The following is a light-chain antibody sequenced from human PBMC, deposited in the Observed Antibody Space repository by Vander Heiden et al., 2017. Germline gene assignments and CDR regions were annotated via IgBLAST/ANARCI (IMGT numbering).Light chain of an antibody. CDR1: QSLVNSDGNTY. V-gene: IGKV2-30*01. CDR2: KVS. J-gene: IGKJ2*01. Sequence: DVVMTQAPLSLPVTLGLPAPISCRSSQSLVNSDGNTYLSWFQQRPGQSPRRLIYKVSNRDSGVPDRFSGSGSGTDFTLKISRVEAEDVGVYYCMQGTHWPPYTFGQGTKLEIK. CDR3: MQGTHWPPYT.